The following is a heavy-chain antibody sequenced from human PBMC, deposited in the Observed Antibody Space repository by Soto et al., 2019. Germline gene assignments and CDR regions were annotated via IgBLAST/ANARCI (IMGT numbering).Heavy chain of an antibody. Sequence: GGSLRLSCAASGFTFSSYSMNWVRQAPGKGLEWVSYISSSSSTIYYADSVKGRFTISRDNAKNSLYLQMNSLRDEDTAVYYCARCLDSSGSPSPNFDYWGQGTLVTVSS. CDR2: ISSSSSTI. CDR3: ARCLDSSGSPSPNFDY. V-gene: IGHV3-48*02. J-gene: IGHJ4*02. CDR1: GFTFSSYS. D-gene: IGHD3-22*01.